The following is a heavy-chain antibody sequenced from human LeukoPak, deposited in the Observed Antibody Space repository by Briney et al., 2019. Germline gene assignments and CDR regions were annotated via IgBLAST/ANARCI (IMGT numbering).Heavy chain of an antibody. CDR1: GGSISSSSYY. CDR3: ARDRSVSVNWNDGGFDY. D-gene: IGHD1-1*01. Sequence: SETLSLTCTVSGGSISSSSYYWGWIRQPPGKGLEWIGSIYYSGSTYYNPSLKSRVTISVDTSKNQFSLKLSSVTAADTAVYYRARDRSVSVNWNDGGFDYWGQGTLVTVSS. V-gene: IGHV4-39*02. CDR2: IYYSGST. J-gene: IGHJ4*02.